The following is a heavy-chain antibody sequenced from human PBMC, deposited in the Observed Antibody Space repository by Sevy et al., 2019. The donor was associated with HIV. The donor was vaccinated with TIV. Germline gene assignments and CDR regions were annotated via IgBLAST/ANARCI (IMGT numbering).Heavy chain of an antibody. V-gene: IGHV3-30-3*01. Sequence: GGSLRLSCAASGFTFSSYAMHWVRQAPGKGLEGGAVISYDGSKKYYADSVKGRFTISRDNSKNTLYLQMNSLRAEDTAVYYCARDYYDSSGYVYWGQGTLVTVSS. CDR2: ISYDGSKK. CDR3: ARDYYDSSGYVY. J-gene: IGHJ4*02. D-gene: IGHD3-22*01. CDR1: GFTFSSYA.